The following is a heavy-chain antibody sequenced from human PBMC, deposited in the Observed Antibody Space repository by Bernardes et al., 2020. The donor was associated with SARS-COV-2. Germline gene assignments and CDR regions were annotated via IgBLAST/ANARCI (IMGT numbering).Heavy chain of an antibody. J-gene: IGHJ5*02. CDR2: GEPEAGER. D-gene: IGHD1-1*01. Sequence: AAVKVSCKVSGYTLTELSMHWVRQAPGKGLEWMGGGEPEAGERIYSQKFQGRVSMTEDTSTDTAYMELSSLRSEDTAVYYCATAPPVLHPHWFDPWGQGTLVTVSS. V-gene: IGHV1-24*01. CDR3: ATAPPVLHPHWFDP. CDR1: GYTLTELS.